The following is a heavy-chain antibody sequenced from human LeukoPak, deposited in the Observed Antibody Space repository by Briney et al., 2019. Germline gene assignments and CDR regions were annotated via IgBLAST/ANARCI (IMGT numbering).Heavy chain of an antibody. V-gene: IGHV4-59*01. J-gene: IGHJ4*02. CDR2: IYYSGST. CDR3: ASRAGSGSFPFDC. Sequence: SETLSLTSTVSGGSISSSYWSWIRQPPGKGLEWIGYIYYSGSTNYNPSLKSRVTISVDTSKNQFSLKLSSVTAADTAVYYCASRAGSGSFPFDCWGQGTLVTVSS. CDR1: GGSISSSY. D-gene: IGHD1-26*01.